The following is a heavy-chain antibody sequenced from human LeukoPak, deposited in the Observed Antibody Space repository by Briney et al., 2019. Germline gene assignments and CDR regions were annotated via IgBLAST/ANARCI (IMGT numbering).Heavy chain of an antibody. Sequence: GASVKVSCAASGFTFSSYCMHWVRQAPGKGLVWVSRINSDGSSTSYADSVKGRFTISRDNAKNTLYLQMNSLRAEDTAVYYCAREDESFQHWGQGTLVTVSS. J-gene: IGHJ1*01. CDR1: GFTFSSYC. CDR2: INSDGSST. V-gene: IGHV3-74*01. CDR3: AREDESFQH. D-gene: IGHD5-24*01.